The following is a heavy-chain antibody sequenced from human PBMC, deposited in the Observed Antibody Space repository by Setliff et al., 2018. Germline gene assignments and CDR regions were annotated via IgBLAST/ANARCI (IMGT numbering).Heavy chain of an antibody. D-gene: IGHD1-26*01. V-gene: IGHV4-59*12. Sequence: SETLSLTCTVSGGSISSYYWSWIRQPPGKGLEWGGYIYYSGSTNYNPSLKSRVTMSVDASKNQISLKLMSVTSADTAVYYCASRNSDGGPEYFQHWGQGALVTVSS. CDR3: ASRNSDGGPEYFQH. J-gene: IGHJ1*01. CDR2: IYYSGST. CDR1: GGSISSYY.